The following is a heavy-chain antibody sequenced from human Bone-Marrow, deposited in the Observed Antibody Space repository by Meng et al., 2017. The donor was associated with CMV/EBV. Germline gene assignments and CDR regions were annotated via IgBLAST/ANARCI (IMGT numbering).Heavy chain of an antibody. CDR2: ISGSGGST. CDR3: ARDLPPEVGAEENYYYYGMDV. D-gene: IGHD1-26*01. CDR1: GFTFSSYA. Sequence: GESLKISCAASGFTFSSYAMSWVRQAPGKGLEWVSAISGSGGSTYYADSVKGRFTISRDNSKNTLYLQMNSLRAEDTAVYYCARDLPPEVGAEENYYYYGMDVWGQGTTVTVSS. V-gene: IGHV3-23*01. J-gene: IGHJ6*02.